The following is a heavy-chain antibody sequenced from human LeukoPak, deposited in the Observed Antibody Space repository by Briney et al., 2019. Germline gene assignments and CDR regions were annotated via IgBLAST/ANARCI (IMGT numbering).Heavy chain of an antibody. CDR3: GKSAPSGFDP. CDR1: GYTFTTYA. V-gene: IGHV1-3*01. CDR2: INAGNGDA. Sequence: WASVNVSCKASGYTFTTYAIHWVRQAPGRSLEWMGRINAGNGDAKYSQNFHDRITITRDTSASTVYMELTSLRSEDTAVYYCGKSAPSGFDPWGQGTLVTVSS. J-gene: IGHJ5*02.